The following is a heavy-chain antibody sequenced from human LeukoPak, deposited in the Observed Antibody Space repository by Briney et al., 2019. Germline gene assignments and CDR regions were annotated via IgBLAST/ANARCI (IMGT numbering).Heavy chain of an antibody. CDR2: ISAYNGNT. V-gene: IGHV1-18*01. Sequence: GASVKVSCKASGYTFTSYGISWVRQAPGQGLEWMGWISAYNGNTNYAQKLQGRVTMTTDTSTSTAYMELRSLRSDDTAVYYCARSGERYYYYYYGMDVWGQGTTVTVSS. D-gene: IGHD3-10*01. CDR1: GYTFTSYG. CDR3: ARSGERYYYYYYGMDV. J-gene: IGHJ6*02.